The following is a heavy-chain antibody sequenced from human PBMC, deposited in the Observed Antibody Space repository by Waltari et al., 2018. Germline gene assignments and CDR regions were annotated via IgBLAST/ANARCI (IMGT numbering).Heavy chain of an antibody. CDR3: ASHPYGDYWGWAFDI. CDR2: GYSGGST. CDR1: GFTVSNNY. D-gene: IGHD4-17*01. Sequence: EMQLVESGGGLIQPGGSLRLSCAASGFTVSNNYMSWVRQAPGKGLEWVSVGYSGGSTYYADSVKGRLTISRDNSKNTLFLQMNSLRAEDTAMYYCASHPYGDYWGWAFDIWGQGTMVTVSS. J-gene: IGHJ3*02. V-gene: IGHV3-53*01.